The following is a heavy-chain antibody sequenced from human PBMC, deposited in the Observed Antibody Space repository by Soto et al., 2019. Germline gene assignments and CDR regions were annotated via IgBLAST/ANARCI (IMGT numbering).Heavy chain of an antibody. CDR3: ARDSGGSYYPDNRFDF. D-gene: IGHD1-26*01. J-gene: IGHJ5*01. CDR2: IWYDGSNQ. Sequence: TGGSLRLSCAASGFIFSSYGMHWVRQAPGKGLEWVAVIWYDGSNQYYADSVKGRFTISRDNSKSTLSLQMNSLRAEDTAVYYCARDSGGSYYPDNRFDFWGQGTLVTVSS. CDR1: GFIFSSYG. V-gene: IGHV3-33*01.